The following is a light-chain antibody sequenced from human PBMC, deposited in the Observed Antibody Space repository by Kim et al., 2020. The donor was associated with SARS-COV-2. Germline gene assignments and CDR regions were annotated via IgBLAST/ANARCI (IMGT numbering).Light chain of an antibody. J-gene: IGKJ1*01. CDR2: SAS. CDR3: QQYDSSRWT. CDR1: QTVSSSY. V-gene: IGKV3-20*01. Sequence: EIVLTQSPGTLSLSPGERATLSCRASQTVSSSYLAWYQQKPGQAPRLLIYSASSRATGIPDRFSGSGSGTDFTLTISSLEHEDFAVYYCQQYDSSRWTFGQGTKVDIK.